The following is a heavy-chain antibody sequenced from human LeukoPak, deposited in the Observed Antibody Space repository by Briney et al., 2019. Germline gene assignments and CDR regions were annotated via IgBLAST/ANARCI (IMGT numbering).Heavy chain of an antibody. CDR1: GFPFSSYG. CDR2: ISSGGHI. V-gene: IGHV3-21*01. D-gene: IGHD3-22*01. CDR3: ARDQEGGNYYYESSGYSH. J-gene: IGHJ4*02. Sequence: PGGSLRLSCAASGFPFSSYGLNWVRQAPGKGLEWVSTISSGGHIYYEDSVKGRFTISRDNAKNSLYLQMNSLRAEDTAVYYCARDQEGGNYYYESSGYSHWGQGILVTVSS.